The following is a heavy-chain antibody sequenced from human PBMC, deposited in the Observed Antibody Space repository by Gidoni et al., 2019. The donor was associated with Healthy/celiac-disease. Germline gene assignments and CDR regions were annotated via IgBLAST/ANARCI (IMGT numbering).Heavy chain of an antibody. Sequence: QLQLQESGPGLVQPSETLPLTCTVTGGSISSSSYYWGWIRQPPGKGLEWIGSIYYSGSTYYNPSLKSRVTISVDTSKNQFSLKLSSVTAADTAVYYCARGVIAYYYGMDVWGQGTTVTVSS. CDR1: GGSISSSSYY. CDR2: IYYSGST. V-gene: IGHV4-39*01. CDR3: ARGVIAYYYGMDV. J-gene: IGHJ6*02.